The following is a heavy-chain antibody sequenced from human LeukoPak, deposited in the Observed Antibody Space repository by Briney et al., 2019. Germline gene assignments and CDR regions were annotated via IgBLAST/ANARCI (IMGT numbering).Heavy chain of an antibody. V-gene: IGHV3-23*01. CDR3: ANLYSSGWYMFDY. CDR2: ISGSGGST. Sequence: GGSLRLSCAASGFTFSSYAMSWVRQAPGKGLEWVSAISGSGGSTYYADSVKGRFTISRDNSKNTLYLQVNSLRAEDTAVYYCANLYSSGWYMFDYWGQGTLVTVSS. D-gene: IGHD6-19*01. J-gene: IGHJ4*02. CDR1: GFTFSSYA.